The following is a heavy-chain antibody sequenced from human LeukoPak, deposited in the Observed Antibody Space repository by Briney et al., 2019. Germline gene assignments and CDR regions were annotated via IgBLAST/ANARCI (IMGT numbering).Heavy chain of an antibody. Sequence: GGSLRLSCAASGFTFSSHSMNWVRQAPGKGLEWVSSISSSSSYIYYADSVKGRFTISRDNAKNSLYLQMNSLRAEDTAVYYCARDLYGDYDVCFDYWGQGTLVTV. V-gene: IGHV3-21*01. CDR1: GFTFSSHS. CDR3: ARDLYGDYDVCFDY. CDR2: ISSSSSYI. J-gene: IGHJ4*02. D-gene: IGHD4-17*01.